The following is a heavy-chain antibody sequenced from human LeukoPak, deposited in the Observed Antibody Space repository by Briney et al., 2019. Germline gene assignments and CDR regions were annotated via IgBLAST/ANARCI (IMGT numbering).Heavy chain of an antibody. Sequence: PGGSLRLSCAASGFTFSSYAMSWVRQAPGKGLEWVSVISGRGGTTYYADSVKGRFTISRDNSKNTLYLRMNSLRVEDTAVYYCVKPPEMATMQGDGFDIWGQGTMVSVSS. D-gene: IGHD5-24*01. CDR2: ISGRGGTT. V-gene: IGHV3-23*01. CDR1: GFTFSSYA. CDR3: VKPPEMATMQGDGFDI. J-gene: IGHJ3*02.